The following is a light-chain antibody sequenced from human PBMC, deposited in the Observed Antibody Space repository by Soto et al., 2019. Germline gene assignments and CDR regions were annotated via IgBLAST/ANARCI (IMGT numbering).Light chain of an antibody. V-gene: IGLV2-14*03. J-gene: IGLJ1*01. Sequence: QSALTQPASVSGSPGQSITISCTGTSSDVGGYDYVSWYQHHPGKAPKLMIYDVSNRPSGVSNRFSGSKSGNTASLTISGLQAEDGADYYCSSYTSSSLYVFGTGTKLTVL. CDR2: DVS. CDR1: SSDVGGYDY. CDR3: SSYTSSSLYV.